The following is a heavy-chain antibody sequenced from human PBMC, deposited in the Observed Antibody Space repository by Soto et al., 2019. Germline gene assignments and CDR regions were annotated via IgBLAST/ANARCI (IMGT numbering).Heavy chain of an antibody. Sequence: PVGSLRLSCASSVFTFSDYYMSCIRQSPGKWLEWVSYISSSGSTIYYADSVKGRFTISRDNAKNSLYLQMNSLRAEDTAVYYCARVVGVPGYSSSHNWFEPWGQGTLVSVSS. CDR3: ARVVGVPGYSSSHNWFEP. CDR1: VFTFSDYY. J-gene: IGHJ5*02. V-gene: IGHV3-11*01. CDR2: ISSSGSTI. D-gene: IGHD6-13*01.